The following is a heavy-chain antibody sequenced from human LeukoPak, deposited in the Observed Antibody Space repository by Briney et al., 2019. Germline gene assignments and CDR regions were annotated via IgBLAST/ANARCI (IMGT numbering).Heavy chain of an antibody. CDR1: GFTFSSYS. CDR3: ASGFSSSPYFDY. J-gene: IGHJ4*02. D-gene: IGHD6-6*01. Sequence: GGSLRLSCAASGFTFSSYSMNWVRRAPGKGLEWVSSITSSSRYIYYADSVKGRFTISRDNAKNSLFLQMNSLRDEDTAVYYCASGFSSSPYFDYWGQGTLVTVSS. CDR2: ITSSSRYI. V-gene: IGHV3-21*01.